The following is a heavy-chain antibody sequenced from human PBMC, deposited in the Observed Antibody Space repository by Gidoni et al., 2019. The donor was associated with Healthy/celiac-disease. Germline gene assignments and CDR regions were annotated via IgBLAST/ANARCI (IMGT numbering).Heavy chain of an antibody. D-gene: IGHD5-12*01. CDR1: AFTSSSYG. Sequence: QVQLVESGGGVVPPGRSLRLPCAASAFTSSSYGMPWVRQAPGKGLEWVAVIWYDGSNKYYADSVKGRFTISRDNSKNTLYLQMNSLRAEDTAVYYCAREGVEMATIYFDYWGQGTLVTVSS. CDR3: AREGVEMATIYFDY. J-gene: IGHJ4*02. CDR2: IWYDGSNK. V-gene: IGHV3-33*01.